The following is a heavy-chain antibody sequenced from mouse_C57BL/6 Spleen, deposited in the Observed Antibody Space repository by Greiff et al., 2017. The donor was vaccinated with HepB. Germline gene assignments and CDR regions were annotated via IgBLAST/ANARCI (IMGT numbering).Heavy chain of an antibody. CDR2: ISNLAYSI. J-gene: IGHJ1*03. D-gene: IGHD1-1*01. CDR1: GFTFSDYG. V-gene: IGHV5-15*04. CDR3: ARREGYYYGSHWYFDV. Sequence: EVQLVESGGGLVQPGGSLKLSCAASGFTFSDYGMAWVRQAPRKGPEWVAFISNLAYSIYYADTVTGRFTISRENAKNTLYLEMSSLRSEDTAMYYCARREGYYYGSHWYFDVWGTGTTVTVSS.